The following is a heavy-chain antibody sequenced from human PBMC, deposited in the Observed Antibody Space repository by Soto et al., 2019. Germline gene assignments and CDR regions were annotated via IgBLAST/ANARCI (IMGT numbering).Heavy chain of an antibody. Sequence: QVQLVQSGAEVKKPGASVKVSCKASGYTFTSYGISWVRQAPGQGLEWMGWISAHNGNTKYEQKXXXXXXXXXXXXXXXXXXXXXXXXXXXXXXXXXXXDLGGFPDYWGQGTLVTVSS. CDR2: ISAHNGNT. CDR3: XXDLGGFPDY. CDR1: GYTFTSYG. D-gene: IGHD5-12*01. V-gene: IGHV1-18*01. J-gene: IGHJ4*02.